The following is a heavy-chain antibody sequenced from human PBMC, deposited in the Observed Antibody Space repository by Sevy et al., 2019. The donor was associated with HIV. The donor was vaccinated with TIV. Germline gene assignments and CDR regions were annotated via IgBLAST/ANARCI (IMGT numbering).Heavy chain of an antibody. Sequence: TLSLTCTVSGGSISSSSYYWGWIRQPPGKGLEWIGSIYYSGSTYYNLSLKSRVTISVDTSKNQFSLKLSSVTAADTAVYYCARQDADDSSGYYDYWGQGTLVTVSS. CDR1: GGSISSSSYY. CDR3: ARQDADDSSGYYDY. V-gene: IGHV4-39*01. D-gene: IGHD3-22*01. J-gene: IGHJ4*02. CDR2: IYYSGST.